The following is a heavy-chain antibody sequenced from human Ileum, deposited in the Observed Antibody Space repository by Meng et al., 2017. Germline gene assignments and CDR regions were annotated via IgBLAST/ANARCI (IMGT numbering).Heavy chain of an antibody. J-gene: IGHJ3*01. CDR1: GSQPYTTGET. V-gene: IGHV2-5*02. CDR2: IFWDDDP. Sequence: SGPTLVKPPQTSPLTCPFPGSQPYTTGETVSWIRQPPGKALEWLALIFWDDDPRYNPSLMDRVTITKDASKNQVVLTVTNLDPADTATYYCAHMAHMAYPINYWPNAFDVWGQGTLVTVSS. D-gene: IGHD2-15*01. CDR3: AHMAHMAYPINYWPNAFDV.